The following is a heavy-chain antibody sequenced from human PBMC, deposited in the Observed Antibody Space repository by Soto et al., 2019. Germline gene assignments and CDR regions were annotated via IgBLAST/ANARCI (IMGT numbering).Heavy chain of an antibody. CDR1: GGSISSDNYH. CDR3: ARGQLTFIVGATQDTYYYYGMDV. CDR2: IYYSGSI. D-gene: IGHD1-26*01. Sequence: PSETLSLTCTVSGGSISSDNYHWTWIRQSPGKGLEWIGYIYYSGSIFYNPSFKSRVTISVDTSKNQFSLQLSSVTAADTAVYYCARGQLTFIVGATQDTYYYYGMDVWGQGTTVTVSS. J-gene: IGHJ6*02. V-gene: IGHV4-30-4*08.